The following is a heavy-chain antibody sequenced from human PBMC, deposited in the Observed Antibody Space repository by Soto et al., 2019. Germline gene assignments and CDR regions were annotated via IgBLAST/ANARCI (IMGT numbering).Heavy chain of an antibody. J-gene: IGHJ5*02. D-gene: IGHD5-18*01. CDR3: AREGDSHAFRGFDL. CDR1: GFTFSHYI. Sequence: PWGSLRLSCAASGFTFSHYIYHWVRQAPGKGLQWVAVIRDDGKKTNYATSVRGRFTVSRDMSKSTIFLQMNNLRIDDSAIYSCAREGDSHAFRGFDLWGQGTPVTVSS. V-gene: IGHV3-30*03. CDR2: IRDDGKKT.